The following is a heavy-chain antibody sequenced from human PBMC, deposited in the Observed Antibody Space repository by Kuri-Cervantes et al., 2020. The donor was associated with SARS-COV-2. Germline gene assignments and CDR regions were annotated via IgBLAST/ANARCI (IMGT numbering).Heavy chain of an antibody. CDR3: ASYHQLLPRRSFDY. Sequence: GSLRLSCTVYGGSIYSTSYYWGWIRQPPGKGLEWIGSIYYSGTTDYSPSLKSRVTVSVDTAKNQFSLKLSSVTAADTAVYYCASYHQLLPRRSFDYWGQGTLVTVSS. V-gene: IGHV4-39*01. CDR2: IYYSGTT. CDR1: GGSIYSTSYY. D-gene: IGHD2-2*01. J-gene: IGHJ4*02.